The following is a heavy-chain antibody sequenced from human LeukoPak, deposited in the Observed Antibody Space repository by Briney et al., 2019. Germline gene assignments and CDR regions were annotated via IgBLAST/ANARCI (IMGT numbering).Heavy chain of an antibody. D-gene: IGHD2/OR15-2a*01. CDR2: ISGSGSST. CDR3: AKSCNSGNCYYNY. V-gene: IGHV3-23*01. Sequence: GGSLRPSCAASGFTFSNCAMSWVRQAPEQGLEWVSGISGSGSSTYYADSVKGRFTISRDNSENTLSLQMNSLRADDTAIYYCAKSCNSGNCYYNYWGQGTLVTVSS. J-gene: IGHJ4*02. CDR1: GFTFSNCA.